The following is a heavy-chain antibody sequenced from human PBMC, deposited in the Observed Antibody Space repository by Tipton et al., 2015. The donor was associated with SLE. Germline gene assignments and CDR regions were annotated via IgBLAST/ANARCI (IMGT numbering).Heavy chain of an antibody. Sequence: QVQLVQSGAEVKKPGASVRLSCKASGYTFTSYYMNWVRQAPGQGLEWMGWISGYNGNTNYAQKFQDRVTMTIDTSTSTVYMELRSLRSDDTAVYYCARREGSGWNFKYWGQGTLVTVSS. D-gene: IGHD6-19*01. CDR2: ISGYNGNT. V-gene: IGHV1-18*04. J-gene: IGHJ4*02. CDR1: GYTFTSYY. CDR3: ARREGSGWNFKY.